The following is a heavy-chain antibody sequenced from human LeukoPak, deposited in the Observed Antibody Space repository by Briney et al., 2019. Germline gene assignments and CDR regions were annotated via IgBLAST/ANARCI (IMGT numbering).Heavy chain of an antibody. Sequence: SETLSLTCTVSGGSISNSSYYWGWLRQPPGKGLEWIGSIFYSGSTYYNPYLKSRVTISVDTSKNQFSLKLSSVTAADTAVYFCARHSSYVSPVRYWGQGTLVTVSP. CDR3: ARHSSYVSPVRY. V-gene: IGHV4-39*01. J-gene: IGHJ4*02. D-gene: IGHD3-10*02. CDR1: GGSISNSSYY. CDR2: IFYSGST.